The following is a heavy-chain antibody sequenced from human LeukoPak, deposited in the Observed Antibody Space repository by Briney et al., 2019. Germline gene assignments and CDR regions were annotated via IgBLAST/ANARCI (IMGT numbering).Heavy chain of an antibody. D-gene: IGHD2-8*01. CDR2: ISGSGGST. J-gene: IGHJ2*01. V-gene: IGHV3-23*01. Sequence: HPGGSLRLSCAASGFTFSSYAMSWVRQAPGKGLEWVSAISGSGGSTHYADSVKGRFTISRDNTKNSLYLQMNSLRAEDTALYYCAGGDRNGWYFDLWGRGTLVTVSS. CDR3: AGGDRNGWYFDL. CDR1: GFTFSSYA.